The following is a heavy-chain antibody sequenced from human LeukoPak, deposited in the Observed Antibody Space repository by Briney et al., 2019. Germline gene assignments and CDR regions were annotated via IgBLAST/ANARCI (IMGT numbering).Heavy chain of an antibody. D-gene: IGHD4-23*01. J-gene: IGHJ4*02. CDR1: GYTFTGYY. CDR3: ARVDGGKALDY. V-gene: IGHV1-2*02. Sequence: ASVKVSSTASGYTFTGYYMHWVRQAPGQGLERMGWIKPNSGGTNYAQKFQGRVTMTRDTSISTAYMELSRLRSDDTAVYYCARVDGGKALDYWGQGTLVTVSS. CDR2: IKPNSGGT.